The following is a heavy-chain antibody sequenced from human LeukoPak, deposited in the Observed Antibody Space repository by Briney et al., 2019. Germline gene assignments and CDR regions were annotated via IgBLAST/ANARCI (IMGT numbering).Heavy chain of an antibody. CDR3: ARESLWFGEINWFDP. Sequence: PGGSLRLSCAASGFTVSSNYMSWVRQAPGKGLEWVSVIYSGGSTYYADSVKGRFTISRDNAKNSLYLQMNSLRAEDTAVYYCARESLWFGEINWFDPWGQGTLVTVSS. V-gene: IGHV3-66*01. CDR1: GFTVSSNY. D-gene: IGHD3-10*01. CDR2: IYSGGST. J-gene: IGHJ5*02.